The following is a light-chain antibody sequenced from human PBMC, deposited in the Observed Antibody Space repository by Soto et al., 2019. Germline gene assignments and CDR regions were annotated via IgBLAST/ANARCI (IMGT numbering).Light chain of an antibody. CDR1: QTVSSSY. J-gene: IGKJ5*01. V-gene: IGKV3-20*01. CDR2: AAS. Sequence: DIVLTQSPGTLSLSQGERATLSCRASQTVSSSYLAWYQQKPGQAPRLLIYAASSRATGIPDRFSGSGSGTDVTLTIDGLEPEDFVVYYCQQYGYSPITFGQGTRLEI. CDR3: QQYGYSPIT.